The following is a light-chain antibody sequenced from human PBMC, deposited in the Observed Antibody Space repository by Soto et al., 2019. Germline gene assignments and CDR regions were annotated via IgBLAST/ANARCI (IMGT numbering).Light chain of an antibody. CDR2: DVS. CDR1: SSDVGGSNY. V-gene: IGLV2-14*01. CDR3: TSYTSSSTLYV. Sequence: QSALTRPASVSGSPGQSITISCTGTSSDVGGSNYVSWYQQHPGKAPKLMIYDVSNRPSGVSNRFSGSKSGNTASLTISGLQADDQADHHCTSYTSSSTLYVFGTGTKLTVL. J-gene: IGLJ1*01.